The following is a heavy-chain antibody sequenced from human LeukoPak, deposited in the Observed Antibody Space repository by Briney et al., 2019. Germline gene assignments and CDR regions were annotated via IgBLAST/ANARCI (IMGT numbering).Heavy chain of an antibody. CDR2: IYYSGST. D-gene: IGHD3-3*01. CDR3: ARHETIFGVVIMIDN. CDR1: VGSISSSSYY. Sequence: SETLSLTCTVSVGSISSSSYYWGWIRQPPGKGLEWIGSIYYSGSTYYNPSLKSRATISVDTSKNQFYLKLSSVTAADTAVYYCARHETIFGVVIMIDNWGQGTLVTVSS. V-gene: IGHV4-39*01. J-gene: IGHJ4*02.